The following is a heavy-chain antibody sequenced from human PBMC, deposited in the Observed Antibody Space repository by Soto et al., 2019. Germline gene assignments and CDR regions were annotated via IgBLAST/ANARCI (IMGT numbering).Heavy chain of an antibody. Sequence: EVHLVESGGGLVHPGGSLTLSCAASGLTFSDFWMTWVRLGPGRGLERLASIKADGSGKNYVDSVKGRLTIARDNAKNSVFLQTDSLSTEDTAVYYCRSGPYCNPLGGQGTLVTVSS. CDR1: GLTFSDFW. V-gene: IGHV3-7*01. CDR2: IKADGSGK. D-gene: IGHD1-26*01. CDR3: RSGPYCNPL. J-gene: IGHJ4*02.